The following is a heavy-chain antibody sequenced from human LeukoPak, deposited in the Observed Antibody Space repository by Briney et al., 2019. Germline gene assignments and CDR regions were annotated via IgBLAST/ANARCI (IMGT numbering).Heavy chain of an antibody. V-gene: IGHV5-51*01. J-gene: IGHJ4*02. CDR2: IYPGDSDT. CDR3: ARQVDIAVAGYDY. Sequence: GESLKISCKGSGYSFTSYWIAWVRQMPGKGLEWIGIIYPGDSDTRYSPSFQGQVTISADKSISTAYLQWSSLKASDTAMYYWARQVDIAVAGYDYWGQGTLITVSS. CDR1: GYSFTSYW. D-gene: IGHD6-13*01.